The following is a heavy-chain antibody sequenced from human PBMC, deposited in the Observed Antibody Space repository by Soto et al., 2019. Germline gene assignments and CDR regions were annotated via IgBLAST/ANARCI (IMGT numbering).Heavy chain of an antibody. CDR3: ARDLICSGGSCYLAGYYYYGMDV. V-gene: IGHV1-2*02. CDR2: INPNSGGT. Sequence: ASLNGSCKGAGYSYSVYYMDWVRHAPGQGLEWMGWINPNSGGTNYAQKFQGRVTMTRDTSISTAYMELSRLRSDDTAVYYCARDLICSGGSCYLAGYYYYGMDVWGQGTTVTVSS. D-gene: IGHD2-15*01. CDR1: GYSYSVYY. J-gene: IGHJ6*02.